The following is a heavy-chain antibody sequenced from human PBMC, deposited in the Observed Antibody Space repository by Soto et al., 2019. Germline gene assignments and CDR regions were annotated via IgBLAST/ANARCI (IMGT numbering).Heavy chain of an antibody. CDR1: GYTFTTFH. CDR2: INPDTGDS. D-gene: IGHD5-18*01. V-gene: IGHV1-2*02. J-gene: IGHJ4*02. Sequence: QVPLVQSGAEVRKPVASVKVSCKASGYTFTTFHLHWVRLAPGQGLEWMGWINPDTGDSEYGQKFQGRVTLTRDTSMTTAYMELRSLTSDDTAIYFWARVRYGYFSFQYWGQGTPVSVSS. CDR3: ARVRYGYFSFQY.